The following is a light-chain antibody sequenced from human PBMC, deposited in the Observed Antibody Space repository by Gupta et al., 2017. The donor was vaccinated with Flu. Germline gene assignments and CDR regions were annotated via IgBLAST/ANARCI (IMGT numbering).Light chain of an antibody. CDR3: MQALQTPST. V-gene: IGKV2-28*01. Sequence: DIVMTQSPLSLPVTPGEQASISCRSSQSLLHSNGYNYLDWYLQKPGQSPQLLIYLGSNRASGVPDRFSGSGSGTDFTLKISRVEAEDVGVYYCMQALQTPSTFGGGTKVEIK. J-gene: IGKJ4*01. CDR1: QSLLHSNGYNY. CDR2: LGS.